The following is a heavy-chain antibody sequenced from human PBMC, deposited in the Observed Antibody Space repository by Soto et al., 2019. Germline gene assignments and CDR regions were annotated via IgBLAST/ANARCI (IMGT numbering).Heavy chain of an antibody. D-gene: IGHD2-2*01. V-gene: IGHV1-8*01. CDR1: GYNFTSYD. CDR2: MNPNSGNT. Sequence: ASVKVSCKASGYNFTSYDINWVRQATGQGLEWMGWMNPNSGNTGYAQKFQGRVTMTRNTSISTAYMGLSSLRSEDTAVYYCARVKSVRYCSSTSCYRTDSNYYYYMDVWGKGTTVTVSS. CDR3: ARVKSVRYCSSTSCYRTDSNYYYYMDV. J-gene: IGHJ6*03.